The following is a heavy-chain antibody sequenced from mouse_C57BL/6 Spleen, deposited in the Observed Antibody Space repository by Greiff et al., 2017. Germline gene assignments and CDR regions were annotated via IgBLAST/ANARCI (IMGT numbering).Heavy chain of an antibody. V-gene: IGHV1-52*01. CDR2: IDPSDSET. J-gene: IGHJ2*01. CDR3: ARDRTGTFYFDY. CDR1: GYTFTSYW. Sequence: QVQLQQPGAELVRPGSSVKLSCKASGYTFTSYWMHWVKQRPIQGLEWIGNIDPSDSETHYNQKFKDKATLTVDKSSSTAYMQLSSLTSEDSAVYYCARDRTGTFYFDYWGQGTTLTVSS. D-gene: IGHD4-1*01.